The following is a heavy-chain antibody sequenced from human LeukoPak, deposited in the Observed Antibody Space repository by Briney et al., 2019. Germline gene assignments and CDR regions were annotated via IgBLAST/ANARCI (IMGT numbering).Heavy chain of an antibody. CDR2: IRYDGSNK. CDR3: AKSRALRGYSYGLYYFDY. D-gene: IGHD5-18*01. V-gene: IGHV3-30*02. CDR1: GFTFSSYG. Sequence: GGSLRLSCAASGFTFSSYGMHWVRQAPGKGLEWVAFIRYDGSNKYYADSVKGRFTISRDNSKNTLYLQMNSLRAEDTAVYYCAKSRALRGYSYGLYYFDYWGQGTLVTVSS. J-gene: IGHJ4*02.